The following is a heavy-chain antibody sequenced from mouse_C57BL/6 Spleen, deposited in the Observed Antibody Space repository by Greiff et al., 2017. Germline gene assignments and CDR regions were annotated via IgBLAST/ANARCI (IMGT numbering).Heavy chain of an antibody. CDR2: INPSTGGT. Sequence: EVQLVESGPELVKPGASVKISCKASGYSFTGYYMNWVKQSPEKSLEWIGEINPSTGGTTYNQKFKAKATLTVDKSSSTAYMQLKSLTSEDSAVYYCARYGSSVDYWGQGTTLTVSS. CDR1: GYSFTGYY. CDR3: ARYGSSVDY. V-gene: IGHV1-42*01. J-gene: IGHJ2*01. D-gene: IGHD1-1*01.